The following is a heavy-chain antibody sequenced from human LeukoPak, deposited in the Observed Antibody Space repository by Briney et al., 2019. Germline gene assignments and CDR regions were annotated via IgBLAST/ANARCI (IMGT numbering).Heavy chain of an antibody. D-gene: IGHD3-10*01. J-gene: IGHJ4*02. V-gene: IGHV4-61*08. Sequence: PSETLSLTCTVSGGSISSGGYYWSWIRQHPGKGLEWIGCIYYSGSTKYNPSFKSRVTISVDTSKNQFSLKLSSVTAADTAVYYCARHRGSGSPYFDYWGQGTLVTVSS. CDR3: ARHRGSGSPYFDY. CDR2: IYYSGST. CDR1: GGSISSGGYY.